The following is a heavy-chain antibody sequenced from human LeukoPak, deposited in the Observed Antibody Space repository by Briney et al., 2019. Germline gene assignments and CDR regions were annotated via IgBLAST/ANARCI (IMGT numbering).Heavy chain of an antibody. J-gene: IGHJ4*02. CDR3: ARETSIAAPGY. D-gene: IGHD6-6*01. CDR2: ISSSGSTI. Sequence: GGSLRLSCAASGFTFSSYSMNWVRQAPGKGLEWVSYISSSGSTIYYADSVKGRFTISRDNAKNSLYLQMNSLRAEDTAVYYCARETSIAAPGYWGQGTLVTVSS. CDR1: GFTFSSYS. V-gene: IGHV3-48*04.